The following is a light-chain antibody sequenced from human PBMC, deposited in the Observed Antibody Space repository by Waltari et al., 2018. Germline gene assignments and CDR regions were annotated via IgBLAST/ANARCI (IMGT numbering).Light chain of an antibody. V-gene: IGKV3-20*01. CDR2: GSF. Sequence: ELVLTQSPGTLSLSPGERATLSCRASQTLSSNSLAWYQQKPGQAPRLIIYGSFNRATGSPDRCSGSVSGTDFTLTIIRLEPEDFAVYYCQQYGTLPRTFGQGTKVELK. CDR1: QTLSSNS. CDR3: QQYGTLPRT. J-gene: IGKJ1*01.